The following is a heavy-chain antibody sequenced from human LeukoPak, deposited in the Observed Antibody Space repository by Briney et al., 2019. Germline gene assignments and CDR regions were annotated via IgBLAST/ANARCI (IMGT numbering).Heavy chain of an antibody. J-gene: IGHJ4*02. D-gene: IGHD2-2*02. Sequence: PGGSLRLSCAASGFTFSSYAMSWVRQAPGKGLEWVSAISGSGGSTYYADSVKGRFTISRDNSKNTLYLQMNSLRAEDTAVYYFAKSLGYCSSTSCYTDSYWGQGTLVTVSS. CDR1: GFTFSSYA. CDR3: AKSLGYCSSTSCYTDSY. V-gene: IGHV3-23*01. CDR2: ISGSGGST.